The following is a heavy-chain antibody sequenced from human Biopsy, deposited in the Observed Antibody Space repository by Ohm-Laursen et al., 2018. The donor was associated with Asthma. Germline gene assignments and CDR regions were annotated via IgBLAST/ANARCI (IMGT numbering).Heavy chain of an antibody. CDR3: ARGYSGSDRIVYYYSGLEV. Sequence: SSVKVSCKDPGGTFDIYPISWVRQAPGQGLEWMGGIIPVFASAIYSQKFQGRVTITADESTSTAYMELSSLSSEDTAVYYCARGYSGSDRIVYYYSGLEVWGQGTTVTVSS. V-gene: IGHV1-69*01. D-gene: IGHD5-12*01. CDR1: GGTFDIYP. J-gene: IGHJ6*02. CDR2: IIPVFASA.